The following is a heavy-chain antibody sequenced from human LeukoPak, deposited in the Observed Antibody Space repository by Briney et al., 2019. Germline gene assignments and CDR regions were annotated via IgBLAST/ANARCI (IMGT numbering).Heavy chain of an antibody. V-gene: IGHV5-51*01. CDR1: GYSFTSYW. J-gene: IGHJ4*02. CDR2: IYPGDSDI. CDR3: ARSHDCSSTSCYGVDY. D-gene: IGHD2-2*01. Sequence: GESLKISCKGSGYSFTSYWIGWVRQMPGKGLEWMGIIYPGDSDIRYSPSFQGQVTISADKSISTAYLQWSSLKASDTAMYYCARSHDCSSTSCYGVDYWGQGTLVTVSS.